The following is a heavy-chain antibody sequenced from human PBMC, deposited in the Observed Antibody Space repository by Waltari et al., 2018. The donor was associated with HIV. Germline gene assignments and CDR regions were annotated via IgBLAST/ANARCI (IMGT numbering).Heavy chain of an antibody. CDR1: GGSFSGYY. V-gene: IGHV4-34*01. Sequence: QVQLQQWGAGLLKPSETLSLTCAVYGGSFSGYYWSWIRQPPGKGLEWIGEINHWGSTNCNPASKSRVTISVDTPKNQFSRKRSCVTAADTAVYYCARGGGITMLVVDKGSLDSWGQGTLVTVSS. CDR2: INHWGST. CDR3: ARGGGITMLVVDKGSLDS. D-gene: IGHD3-22*01. J-gene: IGHJ4*02.